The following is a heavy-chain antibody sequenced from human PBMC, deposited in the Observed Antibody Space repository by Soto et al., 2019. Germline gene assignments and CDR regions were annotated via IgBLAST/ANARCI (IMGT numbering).Heavy chain of an antibody. CDR2: IKKDESDK. J-gene: IGHJ4*02. V-gene: IGHV3-7*01. Sequence: PGGSLRLSCVASGFTFNTYCMGWLRQAPGKGLEWVATIKKDESDKYYVDSVKGRFTISRDNAKNSLYLEMNSLRGEDTAVYYCARLYSLEAIVYRPLDFWGQEILVTVPS. CDR3: ARLYSLEAIVYRPLDF. CDR1: GFTFNTYC. D-gene: IGHD2-15*01.